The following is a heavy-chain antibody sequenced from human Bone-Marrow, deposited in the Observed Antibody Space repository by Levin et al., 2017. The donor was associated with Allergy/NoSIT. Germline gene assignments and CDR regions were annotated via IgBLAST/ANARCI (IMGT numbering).Heavy chain of an antibody. CDR3: ARALSYYYGVDV. J-gene: IGHJ6*02. V-gene: IGHV3-9*01. Sequence: SLKISCGASGFTFDDYAMHWVRQALGKGLEWVSGISWNSGTVGHVVSVKGRFTISRDNAKNALYLQMNSLRAEDTGLYYCARALSYYYGVDVWGQGTTVIVSS. CDR1: GFTFDDYA. CDR2: ISWNSGTV.